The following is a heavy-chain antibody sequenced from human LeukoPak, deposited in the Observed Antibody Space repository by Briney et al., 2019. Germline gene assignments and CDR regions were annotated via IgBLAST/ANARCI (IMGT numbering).Heavy chain of an antibody. V-gene: IGHV3-30*02. J-gene: IGHJ4*02. D-gene: IGHD3-22*01. CDR2: IRYDGNNK. Sequence: GGSLRLSCAASGFTFSSYGMHWVRQAPGKGLEWVAFIRYDGNNKYYADSVKGRFTISRDNSKNTLYLQMNSLRAEDTAVYYCARDRYPYYYDSSGYYPSFDYWGQGTLVTVSS. CDR3: ARDRYPYYYDSSGYYPSFDY. CDR1: GFTFSSYG.